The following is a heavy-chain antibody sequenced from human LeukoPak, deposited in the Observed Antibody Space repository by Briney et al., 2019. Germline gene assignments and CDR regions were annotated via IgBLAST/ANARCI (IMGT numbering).Heavy chain of an antibody. CDR2: IYIHGTS. J-gene: IGHJ4*02. CDR1: GGSISSGSYY. CDR3: ARGYWFYLDY. V-gene: IGHV4-61*02. Sequence: SETLSLTCTVSGGSISSGSYYWSWLRQPAGKGLEWIGRIYIHGTSSYNPSLNSRVTISADTSKSQFSLKLYSVTSADTAVYYCARGYWFYLDYWGQGTLVTVSS. D-gene: IGHD2-8*02.